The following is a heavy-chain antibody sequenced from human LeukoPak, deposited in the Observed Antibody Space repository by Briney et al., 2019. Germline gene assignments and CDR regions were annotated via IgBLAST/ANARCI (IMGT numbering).Heavy chain of an antibody. CDR1: GFTFSSYE. CDR3: ARDLVSYCGGDCAYYYMDV. Sequence: GGSLRLSCAASGFTFSSYEMNWVRQAPGKGLEWVSSISSSSSYIYYADSVKGRFTISRDNAKNSLYLQMNSLRAEDTAVYYCARDLVSYCGGDCAYYYMDVWGKGTTVTVSS. CDR2: ISSSSSYI. J-gene: IGHJ6*03. V-gene: IGHV3-21*01. D-gene: IGHD2-21*02.